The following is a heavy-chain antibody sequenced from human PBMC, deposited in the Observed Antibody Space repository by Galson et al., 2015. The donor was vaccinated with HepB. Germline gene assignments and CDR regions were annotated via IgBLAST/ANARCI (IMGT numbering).Heavy chain of an antibody. D-gene: IGHD3-22*01. CDR2: IYYSGST. J-gene: IGHJ4*02. CDR1: GGSISSGDYY. V-gene: IGHV4-30-4*01. Sequence: TLSLTCTVSGGSISSGDYYWSWIRQPPGKGLEWIGYIYYSGSTYYNPSLKSRVTISVDTSKNQFSLKLSSVTAADTAVYYCARGYLSGYYPCYFDYWGQGTLATV. CDR3: ARGYLSGYYPCYFDY.